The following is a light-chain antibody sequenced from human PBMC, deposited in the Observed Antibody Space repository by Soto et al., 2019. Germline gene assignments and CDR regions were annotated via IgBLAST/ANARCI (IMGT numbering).Light chain of an antibody. Sequence: EIVIAQSTTTLSVSPGERATLSCRASQSVSSKLAGYRQKPGQAPRLLIYGASTRATGIPARFRGSGSGTEFTLTISSLQSEDFALYYCQQYNDWPLTFGQGTKVDIK. CDR3: QQYNDWPLT. CDR2: GAS. J-gene: IGKJ1*01. V-gene: IGKV3-15*01. CDR1: QSVSSK.